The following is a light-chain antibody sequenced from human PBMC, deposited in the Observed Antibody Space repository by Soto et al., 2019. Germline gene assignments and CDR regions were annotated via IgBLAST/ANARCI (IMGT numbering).Light chain of an antibody. CDR1: QIITGS. CDR3: QQYNNYGSWT. J-gene: IGKJ1*01. Sequence: DIQMTQSPSTLSASVGDRVTITCRASQIITGSLAWYQQKPGKAPKLLIYKASTLETGVPSRFSGSRSGTEFTLTISRLQPDDFATYYCQQYNNYGSWTFGQGTKVEIK. V-gene: IGKV1-5*03. CDR2: KAS.